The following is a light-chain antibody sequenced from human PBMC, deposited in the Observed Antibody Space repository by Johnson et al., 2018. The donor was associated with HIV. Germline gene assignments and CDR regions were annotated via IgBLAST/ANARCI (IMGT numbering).Light chain of an antibody. V-gene: IGLV1-51*01. CDR1: SSNIGKNY. J-gene: IGLJ1*01. Sequence: QSVLTQPPSVSAAPRQKVTISCSGSSSNIGKNYVSWYRHLPGTAPKLLIYDNDKRPSGIPDRFSASKSGSSATLGITGLQTGDEADYYCATWDSSLSAYVFGTGTNVTVL. CDR3: ATWDSSLSAYV. CDR2: DND.